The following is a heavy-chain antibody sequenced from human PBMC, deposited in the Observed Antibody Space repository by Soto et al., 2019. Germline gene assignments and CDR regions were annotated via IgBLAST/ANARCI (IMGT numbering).Heavy chain of an antibody. V-gene: IGHV3-48*04. J-gene: IGHJ4*02. CDR1: GFTFSSYS. D-gene: IGHD3-9*01. Sequence: EVQLVESGGGLVQPGGSLRLSCVASGFTFSSYSMFWVRQAPGKGLEWIAYICVTSTTIHYADSVKGRFTVSRDNTQNSLFLLMNSMRAEDTANYYCARDKDWAFDYWGQGTQVIVSS. CDR3: ARDKDWAFDY. CDR2: ICVTSTTI.